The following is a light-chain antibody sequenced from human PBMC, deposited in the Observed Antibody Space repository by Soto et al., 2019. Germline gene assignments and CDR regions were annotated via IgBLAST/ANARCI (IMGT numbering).Light chain of an antibody. CDR1: QDISTY. J-gene: IGKJ1*01. CDR2: PAS. CDR3: QHYNSYSEA. Sequence: DIHLTQSPSFLSASVGDRVTVTCRASQDISTYLAWFQQKPGKAPQLLVYPASTLQGGVPSRFSGRGSGTEFTLTISSLQPDDFATYYCQHYNSYSEAFGQGTKVDIK. V-gene: IGKV1-9*01.